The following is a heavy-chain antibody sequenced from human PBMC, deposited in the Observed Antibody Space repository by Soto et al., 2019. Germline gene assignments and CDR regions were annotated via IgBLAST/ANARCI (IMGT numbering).Heavy chain of an antibody. CDR1: GGTFSSYA. CDR3: ARGESVAAAGTLYYYYYGMDV. CDR2: IIPIFGTA. D-gene: IGHD6-13*01. V-gene: IGHV1-69*13. J-gene: IGHJ6*02. Sequence: ASVKVSCKASGGTFSSYAISWVRQAPGQGLEWMGGIIPIFGTANYAQKFQGRVTITADESTSTAYMELSSLRSEDTAVYYCARGESVAAAGTLYYYYYGMDVWGQGTTVTVSS.